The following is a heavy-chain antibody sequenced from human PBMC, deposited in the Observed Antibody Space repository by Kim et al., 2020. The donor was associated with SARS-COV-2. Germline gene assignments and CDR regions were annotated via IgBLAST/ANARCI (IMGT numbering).Heavy chain of an antibody. CDR3: ARGLREAIFGVFISYYYGMDV. D-gene: IGHD3-3*01. CDR1: GGSISSSSYY. Sequence: SETLSLTCTVSGGSISSSSYYWGWIRQPPGKGLEWIGSIYYSGSTYYNPSLKSRVTISVDTSKNQFSLKLSSVTAADTAVYYCARGLREAIFGVFISYYYGMDVWGQGTTVTVSS. J-gene: IGHJ6*02. CDR2: IYYSGST. V-gene: IGHV4-39*01.